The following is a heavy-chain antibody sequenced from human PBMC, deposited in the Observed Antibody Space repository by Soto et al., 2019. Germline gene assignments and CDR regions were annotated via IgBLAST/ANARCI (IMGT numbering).Heavy chain of an antibody. Sequence: QVHLVQSGAEVKKPGASVQVSCKASGYSFTSYGISWVRQAAGQGLEWMAWISGYNGKTRFAPKYQGRLTMTIDTSTSTAYMDLRSLRSDDAAMYYCARDKMLNTDNWSDLWGQGTLVTVSS. CDR2: ISGYNGKT. CDR3: ARDKMLNTDNWSDL. CDR1: GYSFTSYG. V-gene: IGHV1-18*01. J-gene: IGHJ5*02. D-gene: IGHD4-4*01.